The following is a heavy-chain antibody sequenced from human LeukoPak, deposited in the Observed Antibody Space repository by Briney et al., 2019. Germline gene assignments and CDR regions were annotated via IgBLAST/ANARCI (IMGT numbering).Heavy chain of an antibody. CDR2: INPNSGGT. Sequence: ASVKVSCKASGYTFTSYDINWVRQATGQGLEWMGWINPNSGGTNYAQKFQGRVTMTRDTSISTAYMELSRLRSDDTAVYYCARGDVHYYYYMDVWGKGTTVTISS. V-gene: IGHV1-2*02. D-gene: IGHD6-6*01. CDR1: GYTFTSYD. J-gene: IGHJ6*03. CDR3: ARGDVHYYYYMDV.